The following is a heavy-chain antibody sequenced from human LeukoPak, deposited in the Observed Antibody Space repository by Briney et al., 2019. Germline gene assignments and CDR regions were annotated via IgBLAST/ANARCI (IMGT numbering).Heavy chain of an antibody. CDR3: ARAHSASWYAAY. Sequence: GRSLGLSCATSGFTFIDYTMHWVRLAPGEGPEGVALVSSDGSDKQYAASVKGRFTISRDDSKNTVYLDMNTLKDEDTAVYYCARAHSASWYAAYWGHGTRVTVSS. V-gene: IGHV3-30*04. D-gene: IGHD6-13*01. CDR1: GFTFIDYT. J-gene: IGHJ4*03. CDR2: VSSDGSDK.